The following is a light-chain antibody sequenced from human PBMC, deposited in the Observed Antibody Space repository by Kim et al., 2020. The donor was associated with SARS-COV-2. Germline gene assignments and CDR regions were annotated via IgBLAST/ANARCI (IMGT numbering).Light chain of an antibody. CDR2: EVT. J-gene: IGLJ1*01. CDR1: SSDVGTYNR. Sequence: QSVLTQPPSVSGSPGQSVTISCTGTSSDVGTYNRVSWYQQSPGTAPKLIIYEVTNRPSGVPDRFSGSKSGNTASLIISGLQAEDEADYYCCSYTTSSTYVFGTGTQLTVL. CDR3: CSYTTSSTYV. V-gene: IGLV2-18*02.